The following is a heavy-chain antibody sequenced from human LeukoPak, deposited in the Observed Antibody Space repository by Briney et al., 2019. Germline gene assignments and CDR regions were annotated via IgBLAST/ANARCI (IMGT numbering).Heavy chain of an antibody. Sequence: ASVKVSCKASGYTFTSYAMHWVRQAPGQRLEWMGWINAGNGNTKYSQKFQGRVTITRGTSASTAYMELSSLRSEDTAVYYCAGPGLSTIFGVVLPAKDYYYYGMDVWGQGTTVTVSS. CDR2: INAGNGNT. CDR1: GYTFTSYA. J-gene: IGHJ6*02. V-gene: IGHV1-3*01. CDR3: AGPGLSTIFGVVLPAKDYYYYGMDV. D-gene: IGHD3-3*01.